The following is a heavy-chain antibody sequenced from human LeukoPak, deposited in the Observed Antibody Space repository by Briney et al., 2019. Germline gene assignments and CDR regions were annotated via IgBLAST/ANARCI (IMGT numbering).Heavy chain of an antibody. J-gene: IGHJ4*01. D-gene: IGHD5-24*01. V-gene: IGHV3-7*04. CDR3: TRVGYIDEGIDY. CDR1: GFPFSSYW. Sequence: GGSLRLSCVASGFPFSSYWMTWVRQAPGKGLEWVANIEQDGSKKSYVDSVKGRFTISRDNAKNSLYLQMNSLRAEDTAIYYCTRVGYIDEGIDYWGQGTLVAVSS. CDR2: IEQDGSKK.